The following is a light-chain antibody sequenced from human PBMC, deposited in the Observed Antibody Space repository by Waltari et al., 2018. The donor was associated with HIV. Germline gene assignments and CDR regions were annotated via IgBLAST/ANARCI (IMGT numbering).Light chain of an antibody. V-gene: IGKV4-1*01. Sequence: DIVMTQSPESLTVSLGARATINCKSSQSLLFSSTGKNFLAWYQLRPGQPPKLHLSWATSRETGVPERFGGTASGTNFTLTIDNFQAEDVAIYYCQQYFTNPRTFGQGTELQI. J-gene: IGKJ2*01. CDR3: QQYFTNPRT. CDR1: QSLLFSSTGKNF. CDR2: WAT.